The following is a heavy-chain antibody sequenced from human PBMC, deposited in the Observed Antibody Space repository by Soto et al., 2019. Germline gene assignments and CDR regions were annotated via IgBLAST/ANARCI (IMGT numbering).Heavy chain of an antibody. CDR3: ATDLSPRYGDYYFDY. Sequence: ASVKVSCKVSGYTLTELSMHWVRQAPGKGLEWMGGFGPEDGETIYAQKFQGRVTMTEDTSTDTAYMELSSLRSEDTAVYYCATDLSPRYGDYYFDYWGQGTLVTVSS. V-gene: IGHV1-24*01. J-gene: IGHJ4*02. D-gene: IGHD4-17*01. CDR2: FGPEDGET. CDR1: GYTLTELS.